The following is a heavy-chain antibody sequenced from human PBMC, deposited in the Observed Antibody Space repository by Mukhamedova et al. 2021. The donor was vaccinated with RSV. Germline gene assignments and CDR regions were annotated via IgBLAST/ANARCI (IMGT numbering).Heavy chain of an antibody. D-gene: IGHD2-2*01. CDR3: ASSDILVVPAATPVYYFDY. CDR1: GYY. CDR2: IYHSGST. V-gene: IGHV4-38-2*01. J-gene: IGHJ4*01. Sequence: GYYWGRIRQPPGKGLEWIGSIYHSGSTYYNPSLKSRVTISIDTSKNQFSLKLSSVTAADTAVYYCASSDILVVPAATPVYYFDYWG.